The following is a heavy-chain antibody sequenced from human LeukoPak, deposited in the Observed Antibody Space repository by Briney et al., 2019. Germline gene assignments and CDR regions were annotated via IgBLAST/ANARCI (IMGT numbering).Heavy chain of an antibody. D-gene: IGHD3-22*01. CDR3: AKSDYYDSSGYYSSFDY. J-gene: IGHJ4*02. V-gene: IGHV3-23*01. CDR2: ISGSGGST. Sequence: GGSLRLSCAASGFTFSSYAMRWVRQAPGKGLEWVSAISGSGGSTYYADSVKGRFTISRDNSKNTLYLQMNSLRAEDTAVYYCAKSDYYDSSGYYSSFDYWGQGTLVTVSS. CDR1: GFTFSSYA.